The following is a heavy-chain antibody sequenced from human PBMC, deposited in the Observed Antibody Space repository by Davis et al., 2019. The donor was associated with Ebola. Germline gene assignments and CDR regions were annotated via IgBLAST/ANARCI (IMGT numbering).Heavy chain of an antibody. CDR1: GFTFSNYR. CDR3: AKDRLANCGGDCYLFDF. Sequence: PGGSLRLSCAASGFTFSNYRMNWVRQAPGKGLEWVSSISSSGTFIYYADSVKGRFSISRDNAKNSLYLQMNSLRAEDTAVYYCAKDRLANCGGDCYLFDFWGQGTLVTVSS. J-gene: IGHJ4*02. CDR2: ISSSGTFI. V-gene: IGHV3-21*01. D-gene: IGHD2-21*02.